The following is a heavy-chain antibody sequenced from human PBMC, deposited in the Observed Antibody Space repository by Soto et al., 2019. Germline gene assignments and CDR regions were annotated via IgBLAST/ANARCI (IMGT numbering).Heavy chain of an antibody. V-gene: IGHV1-69*06. Sequence: QVQLVQSGAEVKKPGSSVKVSCKASGGTFSSYAISWVRQAPGQGLEWMGGIIPIFGTANYAQKFQGRVTITADKSTSTAYIELSSLGSEDTAVYYCASWGIVVVPAATPNGMDVWGQGTTVTVSS. CDR3: ASWGIVVVPAATPNGMDV. J-gene: IGHJ6*02. CDR1: GGTFSSYA. D-gene: IGHD2-2*01. CDR2: IIPIFGTA.